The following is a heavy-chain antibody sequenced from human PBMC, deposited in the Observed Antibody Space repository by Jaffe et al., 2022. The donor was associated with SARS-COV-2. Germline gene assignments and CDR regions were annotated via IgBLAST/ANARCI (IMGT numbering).Heavy chain of an antibody. J-gene: IGHJ2*01. D-gene: IGHD6-19*01. CDR3: AKDSFSVQWLTTGGYFWYFDL. Sequence: EVQLLESGGGLVQPGGSLRLSCAASGFTFSSYAMSWVRQAPGKGLEWVSAISGSGGSTYYADSVKGRFTISRDNSKNTLYLQMNSLRAEDTAVYYCAKDSFSVQWLTTGGYFWYFDLWGRGTLVTVSS. CDR2: ISGSGGST. CDR1: GFTFSSYA. V-gene: IGHV3-23*01.